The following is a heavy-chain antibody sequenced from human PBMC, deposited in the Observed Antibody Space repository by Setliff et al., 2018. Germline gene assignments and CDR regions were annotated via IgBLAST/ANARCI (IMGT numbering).Heavy chain of an antibody. D-gene: IGHD3-3*01. CDR3: ARGGPTLTISRVLVVSSFNP. V-gene: IGHV4-34*01. J-gene: IGHJ5*02. Sequence: SETLSLTCAVYGGSFRGYYWSWIRQPPGKGLEWIGEINHSGSTNYNPSLKSRVTKSVDTSKNQFSLKLSSVTAADTATYYCARGGPTLTISRVLVVSSFNPWGQGSRVTVS. CDR1: GGSFRGYY. CDR2: INHSGST.